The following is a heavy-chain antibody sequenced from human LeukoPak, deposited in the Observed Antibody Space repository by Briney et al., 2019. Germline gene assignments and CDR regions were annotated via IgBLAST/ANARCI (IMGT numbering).Heavy chain of an antibody. CDR2: IYPGDSDT. V-gene: IGHV5-51*01. CDR3: ARVSTVRGVIDWFDP. J-gene: IGHJ5*02. Sequence: GESLKISCQGSGYSFTSYWIGWVRQMPGKGLEWMGIIYPGDSDTRYSPSFQGQVTISADKSISTAYLQWSSLKASDTAMYYCARVSTVRGVIDWFDPWGQGTLVTVSS. CDR1: GYSFTSYW. D-gene: IGHD3-10*01.